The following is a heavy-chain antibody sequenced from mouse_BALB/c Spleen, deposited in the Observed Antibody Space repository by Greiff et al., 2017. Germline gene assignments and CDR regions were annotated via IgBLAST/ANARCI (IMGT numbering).Heavy chain of an antibody. CDR2: INPYNDGT. Sequence: VQLQQSGPELVKPGASVKMSCKASGYTFTSYVMHWVKQKPGQGLEWIGYINPYNDGTKYNEKFKGKATLTSDKSSSTAYMELSSLTSEDSAVYYSARKNDDYAMDYWGQGTSVTVSS. CDR1: GYTFTSYV. J-gene: IGHJ4*01. V-gene: IGHV1-14*01. CDR3: ARKNDDYAMDY. D-gene: IGHD2-12*01.